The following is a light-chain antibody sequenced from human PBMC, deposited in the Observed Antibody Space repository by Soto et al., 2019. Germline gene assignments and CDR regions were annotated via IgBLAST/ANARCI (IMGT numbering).Light chain of an antibody. CDR3: LHRYNWPLT. CDR1: QSVSSY. Sequence: EIELTQSPATLSLSPGERATLSCRASQSVSSYLAWYQHKPGQAPRLLIYDASNRATGIPARFSGSGSGTDFTLTISRLEPEDFAVYYCLHRYNWPLTFGGGTKVEIK. V-gene: IGKV3-11*01. CDR2: DAS. J-gene: IGKJ4*01.